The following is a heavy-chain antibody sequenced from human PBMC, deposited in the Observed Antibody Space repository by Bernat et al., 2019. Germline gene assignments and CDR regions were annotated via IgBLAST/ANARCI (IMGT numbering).Heavy chain of an antibody. CDR3: ARESRYYYDSSGYSNWYFDL. Sequence: QVQLRESGPGLVKPSQTLSLTCTVSGGSISSGGYYWSWIRQHPGKGLEWIGYIYYSGSTYYNPSLKSRVTISVDTSKNQFSLKLSSVTAADTAVYYCARESRYYYDSSGYSNWYFDLWGRGTLVTVSS. V-gene: IGHV4-31*03. CDR2: IYYSGST. CDR1: GGSISSGGYY. D-gene: IGHD3-22*01. J-gene: IGHJ2*01.